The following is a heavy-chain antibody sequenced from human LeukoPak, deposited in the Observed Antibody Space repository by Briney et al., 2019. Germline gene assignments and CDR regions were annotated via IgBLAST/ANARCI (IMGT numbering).Heavy chain of an antibody. J-gene: IGHJ6*03. CDR1: GFTVSSNY. Sequence: PGGSLRLSCAASGFTVSSNYMSWVRQAPGKGLEWVSIIYSGGSTYYTDSVKGRFTISRDSSRNTLYLQMNSLRAEDTAMYYCARDLNYMDVWGKGTTVTVSS. CDR3: ARDLNYMDV. CDR2: IYSGGST. V-gene: IGHV3-66*02.